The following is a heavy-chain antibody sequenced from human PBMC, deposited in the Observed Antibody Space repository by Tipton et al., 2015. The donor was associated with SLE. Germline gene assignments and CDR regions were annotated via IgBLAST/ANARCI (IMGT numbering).Heavy chain of an antibody. V-gene: IGHV4-39*07. D-gene: IGHD5-18*01. CDR3: ARGGTALNY. J-gene: IGHJ4*02. CDR1: GGSISSSSYY. Sequence: LRLSCTVSGGSISSSSYYWGWIRQPPGKGLEWIGEINHSGSTNYNPSLKSRVTISVDTSKNQFSLKLSSVTAADTAVYYCARGGTALNYWGQGTLVTVSS. CDR2: INHSGST.